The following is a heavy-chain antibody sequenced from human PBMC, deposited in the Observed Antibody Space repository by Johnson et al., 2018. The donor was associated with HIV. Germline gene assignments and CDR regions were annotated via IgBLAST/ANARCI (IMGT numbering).Heavy chain of an antibody. Sequence: QVQLVDSGGGVVQPGTSLRLSCAASAFTFSSHGMHWVRQAPGTGLEWVAVIWYDGSTKYYADSVKGRFTISRDNSKNTLYLQMSSLRVEDTAVYYCAKSDYPGIAVAGSAYDDAFDIWGQGTMVTVSS. CDR1: AFTFSSHG. J-gene: IGHJ3*02. CDR2: IWYDGSTK. V-gene: IGHV3-33*06. D-gene: IGHD6-19*01. CDR3: AKSDYPGIAVAGSAYDDAFDI.